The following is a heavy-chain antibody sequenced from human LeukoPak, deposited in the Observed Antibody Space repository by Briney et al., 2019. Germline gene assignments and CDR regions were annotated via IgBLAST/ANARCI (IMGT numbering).Heavy chain of an antibody. CDR3: ATERGAAFDI. J-gene: IGHJ3*02. D-gene: IGHD1-26*01. CDR2: INPNSGDT. CDR1: GYAFTAYY. V-gene: IGHV1-2*04. Sequence: GASVKVSCKASGYAFTAYYMHWMRPAPGQGLEWMGWINPNSGDTNYAQKFQGWVTMTRDTSISTAYMELSRLTSDDTAVYYCATERGAAFDIWGQGTMATVSS.